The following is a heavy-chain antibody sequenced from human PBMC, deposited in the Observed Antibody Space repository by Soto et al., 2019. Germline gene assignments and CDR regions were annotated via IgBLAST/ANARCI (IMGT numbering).Heavy chain of an antibody. CDR3: AREKVVAYNWNDVGLTTLTYWFDP. J-gene: IGHJ5*02. D-gene: IGHD1-1*01. CDR1: GFTFSSYW. CDR2: IKQDGSEK. V-gene: IGHV3-7*01. Sequence: PGGSLRLSCAASGFTFSSYWRSWVRQAPGKGLEWVANIKQDGSEKYYVDSVKGRFTISRDNAKNSLYLQMNSLRAEDTAVYYCAREKVVAYNWNDVGLTTLTYWFDPWGQGTLVTVSS.